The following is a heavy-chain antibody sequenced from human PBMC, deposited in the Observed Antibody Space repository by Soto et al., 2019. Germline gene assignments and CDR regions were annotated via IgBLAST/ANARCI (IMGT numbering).Heavy chain of an antibody. V-gene: IGHV4-59*01. D-gene: IGHD4-17*01. CDR1: GDSLTGAN. CDR2: IDYSGST. CDR3: TRARYGDHFDS. Sequence: GTPFPICSGSGDSLTGANRGRVRQSPEKGLEWIGYIDYSGSTNYNPSLRSRITITIDTSSNQFSLNLASVTAADAAVYYCTRARYGDHFDSWGQGTLVTVSS. J-gene: IGHJ4*02.